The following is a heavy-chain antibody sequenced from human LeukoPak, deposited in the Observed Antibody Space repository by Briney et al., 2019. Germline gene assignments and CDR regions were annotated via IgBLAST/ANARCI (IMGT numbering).Heavy chain of an antibody. D-gene: IGHD3-9*01. CDR1: GGSISSHY. CDR2: IYTSGST. V-gene: IGHV4-4*07. Sequence: PSETLSLTCTVSGGSISSHYWSWIRQPAGKGLEWIGRIYTSGSTNYNPSLKSRVTMSVDTSKNQFSLKLSSVTAADTAVYYCARHRGIRYFDWLLPHNWFDPWGQGTLVTVSS. J-gene: IGHJ5*02. CDR3: ARHRGIRYFDWLLPHNWFDP.